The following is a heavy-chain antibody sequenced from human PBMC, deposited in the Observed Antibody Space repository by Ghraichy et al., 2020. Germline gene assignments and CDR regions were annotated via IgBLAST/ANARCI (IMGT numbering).Heavy chain of an antibody. J-gene: IGHJ4*02. CDR1: GGTFSSYA. Sequence: SVKVSCKASGGTFSSYAISWVRQAPGQGLEWMGGIIPIFGTANYAQKFQGRVTITADESTSTAYMELSSLRSEDTAVYYCARDLGGSYQHFDYWGQGTLVTVSS. D-gene: IGHD1-26*01. V-gene: IGHV1-69*13. CDR2: IIPIFGTA. CDR3: ARDLGGSYQHFDY.